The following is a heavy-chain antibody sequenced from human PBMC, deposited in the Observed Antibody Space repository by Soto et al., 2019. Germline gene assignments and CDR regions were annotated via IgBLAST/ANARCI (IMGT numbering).Heavy chain of an antibody. V-gene: IGHV3-30*18. J-gene: IGHJ6*02. CDR1: GFTFSSYG. Sequence: GGSLRLSCAASGFTFSSYGMHWVRQAPGKGLEWVAVISYDGSNKYYADSVKGRFTISRDNSKNTLYLQMDSLRAEDTAVYYCAKDGGSSWPLAYYYYYYGMDVWGQGTTVTVSS. CDR2: ISYDGSNK. D-gene: IGHD6-13*01. CDR3: AKDGGSSWPLAYYYYYYGMDV.